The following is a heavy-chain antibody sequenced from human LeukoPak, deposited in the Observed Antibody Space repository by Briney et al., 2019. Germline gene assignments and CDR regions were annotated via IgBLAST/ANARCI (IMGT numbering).Heavy chain of an antibody. CDR3: ARENGQYYFDY. V-gene: IGHV3-33*01. CDR1: GFIFSDYG. CDR2: IWYDGSNK. Sequence: PGRSLRLSCAASGFIFSDYGIHWVRQAPDKGLEWVAVIWYDGSNKYYADSVKGRFTISRDNSKNTLYLQMNSLRAEDTAVYYCARENGQYYFDYWSQGTLVTVSS. J-gene: IGHJ4*02.